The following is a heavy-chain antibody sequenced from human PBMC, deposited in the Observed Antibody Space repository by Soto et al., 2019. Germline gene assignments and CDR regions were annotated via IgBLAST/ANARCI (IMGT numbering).Heavy chain of an antibody. J-gene: IGHJ6*02. CDR3: ASPYDFWSGYHPPRRYGMNV. CDR2: IIPIFGTA. CDR1: GGTFSSYA. V-gene: IGHV1-69*13. Sequence: SVKVSCKASGGTFSSYAISWVRQAPGQGLEWMGGIIPIFGTANYAQKFQGRVTITADESTSTAYMELSSLRSEDTAVYYCASPYDFWSGYHPPRRYGMNVWGQGTTVTVSS. D-gene: IGHD3-3*01.